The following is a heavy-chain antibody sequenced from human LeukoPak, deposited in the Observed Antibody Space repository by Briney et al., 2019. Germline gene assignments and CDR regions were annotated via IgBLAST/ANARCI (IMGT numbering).Heavy chain of an antibody. CDR1: GFTFSSYE. CDR2: ISSSGTTI. Sequence: PGGSLRLSCAASGFTFSSYETNWVRQAPGKGLEWVSYISSSGTTIYYADSVKGRFTISRDNAKNSLFLQMNSLRGEDTAVYYCAREGSIYYYYGLDVWGPGTTVTVSS. J-gene: IGHJ6*02. D-gene: IGHD2-15*01. CDR3: AREGSIYYYYGLDV. V-gene: IGHV3-48*03.